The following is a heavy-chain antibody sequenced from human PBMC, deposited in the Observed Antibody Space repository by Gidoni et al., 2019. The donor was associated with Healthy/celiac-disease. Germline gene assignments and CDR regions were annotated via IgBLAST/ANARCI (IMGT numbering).Heavy chain of an antibody. D-gene: IGHD6-19*01. Sequence: QVQLVPSGAEVKKAGSSVKVSCNASGGTFSSYAISWVRQAPGQGLEWMGGIIPIFGTANYAQKFQGRVTITADESTSTAYMELSSLRSEDTAVYYCARDASVQWPMYWYFDLWGRGTLVTVSS. CDR1: GGTFSSYA. J-gene: IGHJ2*01. V-gene: IGHV1-69*01. CDR2: IIPIFGTA. CDR3: ARDASVQWPMYWYFDL.